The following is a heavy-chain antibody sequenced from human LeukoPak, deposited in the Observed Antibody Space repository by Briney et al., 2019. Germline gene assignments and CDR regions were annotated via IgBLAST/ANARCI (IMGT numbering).Heavy chain of an antibody. V-gene: IGHV3-21*01. J-gene: IGHJ4*02. CDR2: ISSSSSYI. CDR3: ARAHIGGFDY. CDR1: GFTFSSYS. Sequence: PGGSLRLSCAASGFTFSSYSMTWVRQAPGKGLEWVSSISSSSSYIYYADSVKGRFTISRDNAKNSLYLQMNSLRAEDTAVYYCARAHIGGFDYWGQGTLVTVSS. D-gene: IGHD3-16*01.